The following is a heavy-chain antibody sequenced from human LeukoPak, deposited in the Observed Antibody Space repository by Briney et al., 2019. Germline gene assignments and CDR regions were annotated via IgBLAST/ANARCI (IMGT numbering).Heavy chain of an antibody. V-gene: IGHV7-4-1*02. CDR2: INTNTVNP. CDR1: GYTFTSYA. D-gene: IGHD3-10*01. CDR3: ARGGSGKYYYYGMDV. Sequence: ASVKVSCKASGYTFTSYAMNWVRQAPGQGLEWMGWINTNTVNPTYAQGFTGRFVFSLDTSVSTAYLQISSLKAEDTAVYYCARGGSGKYYYYGMDVWGQGTTVTVSS. J-gene: IGHJ6*02.